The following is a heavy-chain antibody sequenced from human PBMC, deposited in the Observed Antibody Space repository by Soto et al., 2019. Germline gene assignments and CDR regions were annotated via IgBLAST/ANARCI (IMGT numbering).Heavy chain of an antibody. V-gene: IGHV5-51*01. CDR3: ARLAGHDTFDF. CDR1: GYRFSSYW. Sequence: GESLKISCKGSGYRFSSYWIGWVRQMPGKGLEWMGIIYPPDSDTRYSPSFQGQVTISVDRSIDTTYLQWSSLKASDLAMYYCARLAGHDTFDFWGQGTMVTVSS. D-gene: IGHD6-13*01. CDR2: IYPPDSDT. J-gene: IGHJ3*01.